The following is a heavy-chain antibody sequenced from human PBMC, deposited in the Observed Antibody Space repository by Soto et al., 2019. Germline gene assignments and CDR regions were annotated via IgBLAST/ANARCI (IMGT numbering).Heavy chain of an antibody. V-gene: IGHV1-69*01. CDR3: ARGELGPSVSYYYYGMDV. D-gene: IGHD7-27*01. CDR2: IIPIFGTA. Sequence: VKVSCKASGGTFSSYAISWVRQAPGQGLEWMGGIIPIFGTANYAQKFQGRVTITADESTSTAYMELSSLRSEDTAVYYCARGELGPSVSYYYYGMDVWGQGTTVTVSS. CDR1: GGTFSSYA. J-gene: IGHJ6*02.